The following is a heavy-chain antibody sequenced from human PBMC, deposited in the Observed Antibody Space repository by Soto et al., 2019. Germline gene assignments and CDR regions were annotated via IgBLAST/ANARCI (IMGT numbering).Heavy chain of an antibody. D-gene: IGHD1-26*01. Sequence: GGSLRLSCAASGFTFSTSELSWVRQAPGKGLEWVSYISSSGSTIYYADSVKGRFTISRDNAKKSLYLQMNSLRAADTAVYYCARWELLTGFDYWGQGTLVTV. CDR1: GFTFSTSE. V-gene: IGHV3-48*03. J-gene: IGHJ4*02. CDR2: ISSSGSTI. CDR3: ARWELLTGFDY.